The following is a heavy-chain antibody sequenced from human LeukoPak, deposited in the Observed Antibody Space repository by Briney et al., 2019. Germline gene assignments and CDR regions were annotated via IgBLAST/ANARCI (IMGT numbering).Heavy chain of an antibody. CDR2: IDIYNSNT. J-gene: IGHJ6*02. CDR3: ARWPAGATPYGDYAASADYYGMDV. CDR1: GYTFTNYG. D-gene: IGHD4-17*01. Sequence: ASVKVSCKASGYTFTNYGISWLRQAPGQGLEWMGWIDIYNSNTNYAQKLQGRVTMTTDTSTSTAYMELRSLRSDDTAVYYCARWPAGATPYGDYAASADYYGMDVWGQGTTVTVSS. V-gene: IGHV1-18*01.